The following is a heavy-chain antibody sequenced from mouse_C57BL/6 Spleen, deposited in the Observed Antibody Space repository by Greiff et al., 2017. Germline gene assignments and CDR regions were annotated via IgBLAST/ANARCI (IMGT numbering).Heavy chain of an antibody. CDR1: GYTFTDYY. CDR3: ARSGGTGYFDY. Sequence: QVHVKQSGAELVRPGASVKLSCKASGYTFTDYYINWVKQRPGQGLEWIARIYPGSGNTYYNEKFKGKATLTAEKSSSTAYMQLSSLTSEDSAVYFCARSGGTGYFDYWGQGTTLTVSS. CDR2: IYPGSGNT. D-gene: IGHD4-1*01. J-gene: IGHJ2*01. V-gene: IGHV1-76*01.